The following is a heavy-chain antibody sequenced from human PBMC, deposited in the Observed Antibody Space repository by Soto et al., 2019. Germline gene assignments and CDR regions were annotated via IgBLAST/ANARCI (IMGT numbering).Heavy chain of an antibody. CDR2: IIPIFGTA. J-gene: IGHJ6*02. V-gene: IGHV1-69*13. CDR3: ARKGNTAMVRVHYGMDV. D-gene: IGHD5-18*01. CDR1: GGTFSSYA. Sequence: GASVKVSCKASGGTFSSYAISWVRQAPGQGLEWMGGIIPIFGTANYAQKFQGRVTITADESTSTAYMELSSLRSEDTAVYYCARKGNTAMVRVHYGMDVWGQGTTVTVYS.